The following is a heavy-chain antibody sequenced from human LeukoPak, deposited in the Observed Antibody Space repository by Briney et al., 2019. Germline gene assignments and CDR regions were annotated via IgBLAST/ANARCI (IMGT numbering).Heavy chain of an antibody. CDR2: VSGSGGGT. CDR3: AKDRPNYYDSSGHYYRRDGDY. J-gene: IGHJ4*02. V-gene: IGHV3-23*01. D-gene: IGHD3-22*01. Sequence: HPGGALRLSCAASGFTFSSYAMSGVRQAPGKGLEWVSSVSGSGGGTFYADSVKGRFTISRDNSKNTVYLQLSSLRVKDTAVYYCAKDRPNYYDSSGHYYRRDGDYWGQGTLVTVSS. CDR1: GFTFSSYA.